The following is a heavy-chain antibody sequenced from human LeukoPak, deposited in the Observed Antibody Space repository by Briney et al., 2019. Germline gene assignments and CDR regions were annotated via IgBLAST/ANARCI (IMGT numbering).Heavy chain of an antibody. Sequence: PGGSLRLSCAASGFTFSAYWMHWVRQVPGKGLEWVSRINNDGSSTTYADSVKGRFTISRDNAKNSLYLQMNSVRAEDTAVYYCARDGAIGGQGTLVTVSS. CDR3: ARDGAI. CDR1: GFTFSAYW. V-gene: IGHV3-74*01. J-gene: IGHJ4*02. D-gene: IGHD2-2*02. CDR2: INNDGSST.